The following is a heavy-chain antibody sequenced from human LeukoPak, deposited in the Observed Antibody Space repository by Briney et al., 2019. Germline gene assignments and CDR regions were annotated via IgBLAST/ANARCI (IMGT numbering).Heavy chain of an antibody. J-gene: IGHJ4*02. CDR1: GYSISSGYY. Sequence: SETLSLTCAVSGYSISSGYYWGWIRQPPGKGLEWIGSIYHSGSTYYNPSLKSRVTISVDTSKNQFSLKLSSVTAADTAVYYCARAVVPAASFDYWGQGTLVTVSS. D-gene: IGHD2-2*01. V-gene: IGHV4-38-2*01. CDR3: ARAVVPAASFDY. CDR2: IYHSGST.